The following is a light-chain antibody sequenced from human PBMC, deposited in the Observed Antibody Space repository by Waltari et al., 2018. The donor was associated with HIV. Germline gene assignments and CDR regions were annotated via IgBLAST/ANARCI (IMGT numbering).Light chain of an antibody. J-gene: IGKJ4*01. CDR2: GAS. V-gene: IGKV3-20*01. Sequence: EIVLTQSPGTLSLSPGERAILSCRASQIVESDYLAWYQQTPGQPPRLLLFGASFRATGIPDRFSGSGSGTDFTLTISRLDPEDGAVFYCQQYGVSPLTFGGGTRVDIE. CDR1: QIVESDY. CDR3: QQYGVSPLT.